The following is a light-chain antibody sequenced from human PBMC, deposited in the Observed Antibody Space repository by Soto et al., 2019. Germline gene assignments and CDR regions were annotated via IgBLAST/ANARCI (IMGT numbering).Light chain of an antibody. CDR3: QQSYSTPFT. CDR2: AAS. Sequence: DIQMTQSPSSLSASVGDRVTITCRARQSITNYLTWYQQKPGKAPNLLIYAASTLQSGVPSRFSGSGSGTDFTLTISSLQSEDFATYYCQQSYSTPFTFGPGTKVDIQ. CDR1: QSITNY. V-gene: IGKV1-39*01. J-gene: IGKJ3*01.